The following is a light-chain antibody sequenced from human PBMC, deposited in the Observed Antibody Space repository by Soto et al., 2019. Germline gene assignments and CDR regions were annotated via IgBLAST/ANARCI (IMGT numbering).Light chain of an antibody. J-gene: IGLJ1*01. Sequence: QSVLTQPASVSGSPGQSITISCTGTSSDVGGYNYVSWYQQHPGKAPKLMIYDVSNRPSGVSNRFSGSKSGNTASLTTSGLQAEDEADYCCSSYTSSSTLYVFGTGTKVTVL. CDR1: SSDVGGYNY. V-gene: IGLV2-14*01. CDR2: DVS. CDR3: SSYTSSSTLYV.